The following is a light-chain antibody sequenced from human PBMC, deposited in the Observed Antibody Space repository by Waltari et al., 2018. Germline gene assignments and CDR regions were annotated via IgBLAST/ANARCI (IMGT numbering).Light chain of an antibody. CDR3: QQFHDFPV. J-gene: IGKJ4*01. CDR1: QDIANY. CDR2: DAS. Sequence: DVQLTQSPSSLSASLGDRVTITCQASQDIANYLNWHQQRPGKAPQLLIYDASNSERGVPSRFSGSGSGTSFTFTISSLQPEDFATYYCQQFHDFPVFGGGTKVEMK. V-gene: IGKV1-33*01.